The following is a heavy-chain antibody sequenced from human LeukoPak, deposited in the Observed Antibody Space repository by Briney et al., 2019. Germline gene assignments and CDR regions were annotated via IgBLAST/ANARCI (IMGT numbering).Heavy chain of an antibody. CDR2: ISSGSSTI. J-gene: IGHJ6*02. Sequence: GGSLRLSCAASGFTFSSYSMNWVRQAPGKGLEWVSYISSGSSTIYYADSVKGRFTISRDNAKNSLYLQMNSLRAEDTAVYYCARYDSGSYYDYYYGMDVWGQGTTVTVSS. CDR3: ARYDSGSYYDYYYGMDV. CDR1: GFTFSSYS. D-gene: IGHD1-26*01. V-gene: IGHV3-48*04.